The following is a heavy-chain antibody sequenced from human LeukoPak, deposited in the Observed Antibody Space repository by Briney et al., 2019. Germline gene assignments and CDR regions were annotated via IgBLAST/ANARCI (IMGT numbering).Heavy chain of an antibody. V-gene: IGHV1-24*01. D-gene: IGHD3-22*01. CDR3: ATAPRVVVITTENYYFDY. Sequence: GASGKVSCKVSGYTLTELSMHWVRQAPGKGLEWMGGFDPEDGETIYAQKFQGRVTMTEDTSTDTAYMELSSLRSEDAAVYYCATAPRVVVITTENYYFDYWGQGTLVTVSP. CDR2: FDPEDGET. J-gene: IGHJ4*02. CDR1: GYTLTELS.